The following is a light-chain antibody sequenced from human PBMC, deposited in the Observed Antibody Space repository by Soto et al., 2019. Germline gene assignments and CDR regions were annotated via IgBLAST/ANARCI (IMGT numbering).Light chain of an antibody. Sequence: QSVLTQPASVSGSAGQSITISCTGTSSDIGGFYYVSWYQHHPGKDPKLMIYQVSNRPSGVSNRSSGSKSGNTASLTISGLQAEDEADYFCSSYSSSSTFYVFGAGTKVTVL. CDR3: SSYSSSSTFYV. V-gene: IGLV2-14*01. J-gene: IGLJ1*01. CDR2: QVS. CDR1: SSDIGGFYY.